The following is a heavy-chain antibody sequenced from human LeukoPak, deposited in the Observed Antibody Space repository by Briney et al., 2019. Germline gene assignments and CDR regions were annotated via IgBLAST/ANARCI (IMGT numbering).Heavy chain of an antibody. CDR3: ATVRGYCSSGSCGMDV. J-gene: IGHJ6*02. Sequence: PSETLSLTCSVSGYPHSRGYYWGWTRHSPGTGVEWIGSIYHSGSTYYNPPLKSRDTISVAPAKTQFSLKLSSVTAADTAVYYCATVRGYCSSGSCGMDVWGQGTTVTVSS. V-gene: IGHV4-38-2*02. CDR2: IYHSGST. D-gene: IGHD2-15*01. CDR1: GYPHSRGYY.